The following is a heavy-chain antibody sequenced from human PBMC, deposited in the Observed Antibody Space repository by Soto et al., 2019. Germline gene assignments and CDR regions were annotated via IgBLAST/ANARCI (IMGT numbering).Heavy chain of an antibody. J-gene: IGHJ5*02. CDR2: IYPGDSDT. V-gene: IGHV5-51*01. CDR1: GYSFTIYW. D-gene: IGHD2-2*01. CDR3: ARGVVVVPAATGSWFDP. Sequence: GESLKISCNCSGYSFTIYWIGLVLQMPGKGLEWMGIIYPGDSDTRYSPSFQGQVTISADKSISTAYLQWSSLKASDTAMYYCARGVVVVPAATGSWFDPWGQGTLVTVSS.